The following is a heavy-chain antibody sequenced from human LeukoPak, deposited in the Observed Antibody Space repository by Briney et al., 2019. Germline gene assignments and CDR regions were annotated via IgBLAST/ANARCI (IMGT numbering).Heavy chain of an antibody. V-gene: IGHV3-7*01. CDR3: AGGRGWLVDY. Sequence: AGGSLRLSCAASGFTFSSYWMNWVRQAPGKGLEWVANIKQDGTEKLYVDSVKGRFTISRDNAKNSLYLQMNSLRAEDTAVYFCAGGRGWLVDYWGQGTRVTVSS. J-gene: IGHJ4*02. CDR1: GFTFSSYW. D-gene: IGHD3-22*01. CDR2: IKQDGTEK.